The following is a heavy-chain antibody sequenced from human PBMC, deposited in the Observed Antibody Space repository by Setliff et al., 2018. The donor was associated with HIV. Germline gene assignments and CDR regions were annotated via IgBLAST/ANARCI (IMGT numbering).Heavy chain of an antibody. CDR3: ASPASGGSSGQYHY. Sequence: SETLSLTCTVSGGSITSTSYYWTWIRQPAGKGLEWIGRIYASGNTNYNPSLKSRVTISVDTSKNQFSLKLNSVTAADTAVYYCASPASGGSSGQYHYWGQGTLVTVSS. J-gene: IGHJ4*02. CDR2: IYASGNT. D-gene: IGHD6-19*01. CDR1: GGSITSTSYY. V-gene: IGHV4-61*02.